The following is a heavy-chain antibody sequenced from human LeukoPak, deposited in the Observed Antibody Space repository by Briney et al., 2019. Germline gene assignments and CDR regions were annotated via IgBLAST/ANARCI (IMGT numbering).Heavy chain of an antibody. CDR3: AKVPLVVPTPDSSIDY. D-gene: IGHD2-15*01. J-gene: IGHJ4*02. V-gene: IGHV3-23*01. CDR1: GLTFSSYA. Sequence: AGGSLRLSCAASGLTFSSYAMSWVRQAPGKGLEWVSAISGSGGSTYYADSVKGRFTISRDNSKNTLYLQMNSLRAEDTAVYYCAKVPLVVPTPDSSIDYWGQGTLVTVSS. CDR2: ISGSGGST.